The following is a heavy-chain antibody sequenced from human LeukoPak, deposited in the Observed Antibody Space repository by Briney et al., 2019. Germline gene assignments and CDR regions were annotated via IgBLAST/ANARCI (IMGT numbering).Heavy chain of an antibody. CDR3: LITEYSSGSQTDYYADV. D-gene: IGHD3-10*01. V-gene: IGHV3-53*01. CDR2: IYSGGST. CDR1: RFPVRSNY. Sequence: PGGSLRLSCAAARFPVRSNYMSWVRQAPGKGLEWVSVIYSGGSTYYADSVKGRFTISRDSSKNTLYLQMNSLRAEDTAVYYCLITEYSSGSQTDYYADVWGKGTTVTISS. J-gene: IGHJ6*03.